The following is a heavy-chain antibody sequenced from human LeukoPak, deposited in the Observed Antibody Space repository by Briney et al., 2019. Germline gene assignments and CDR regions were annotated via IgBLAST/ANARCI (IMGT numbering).Heavy chain of an antibody. Sequence: GGSLRLSCAASGFTVSSDYMTWVRQAPGKGLEWVSIIYSADTTYYADSVRGRFTISRDNSKDTLYLQMNSLRAEDSAVYYCAREDRWMGGFDYWGQGTLVTVSS. D-gene: IGHD2-15*01. CDR1: GFTVSSDY. V-gene: IGHV3-66*01. CDR2: IYSADTT. J-gene: IGHJ4*02. CDR3: AREDRWMGGFDY.